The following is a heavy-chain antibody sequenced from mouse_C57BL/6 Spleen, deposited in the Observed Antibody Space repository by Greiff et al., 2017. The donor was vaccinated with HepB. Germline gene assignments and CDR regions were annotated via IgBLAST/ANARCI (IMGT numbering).Heavy chain of an antibody. D-gene: IGHD2-4*01. CDR1: GYTFTSYW. CDR3: ARGGGLRRGAMDY. V-gene: IGHV1-61*01. CDR2: IYPSDSET. Sequence: QVQLQQPGAELVRPGSSVKLSCKASGYTFTSYWMDWVKQRPGQGLEWIGNIYPSDSETHYNQKFKDKATLTVDKSSSTAYMQLSSLTSEDSAVYYCARGGGLRRGAMDYWGQGTSVTVSS. J-gene: IGHJ4*01.